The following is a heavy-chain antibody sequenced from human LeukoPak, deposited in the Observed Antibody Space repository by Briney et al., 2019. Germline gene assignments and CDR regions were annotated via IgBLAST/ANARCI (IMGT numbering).Heavy chain of an antibody. Sequence: ASVKVSCKASGYTFTSYDINWVRQATGQGLEWMGWMNPNSGNTGYAQKFQGRVTMTRNTSISTAYMELSSLRSEDTAVYYCARGHEVYYYYYGMDVWGQGITVTVSS. CDR1: GYTFTSYD. V-gene: IGHV1-8*01. J-gene: IGHJ6*02. CDR2: MNPNSGNT. CDR3: ARGHEVYYYYYGMDV.